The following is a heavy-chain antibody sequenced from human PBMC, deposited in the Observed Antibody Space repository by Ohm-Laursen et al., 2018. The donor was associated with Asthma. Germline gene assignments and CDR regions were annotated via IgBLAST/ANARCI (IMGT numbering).Heavy chain of an antibody. CDR3: ATERSIAAAGTRFDY. V-gene: IGHV1-69-2*01. CDR1: GYTFTDYY. D-gene: IGHD6-13*01. Sequence: ASVKVSCKVSGYTFTDYYMHWVQQAPGKGLEWMGLVDPEDGETIYAEKFQGRVTITADTSTDTAYMELSSLRSEDTAVYYCATERSIAAAGTRFDYWGQGTLVTVSS. CDR2: VDPEDGET. J-gene: IGHJ4*02.